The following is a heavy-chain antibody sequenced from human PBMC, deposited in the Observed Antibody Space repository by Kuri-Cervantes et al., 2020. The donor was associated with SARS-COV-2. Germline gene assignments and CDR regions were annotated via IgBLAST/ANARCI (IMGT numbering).Heavy chain of an antibody. CDR2: ISTSGGNT. D-gene: IGHD2-21*01. V-gene: IGHV3-23*01. CDR3: ASTFLWWERRFDY. CDR1: GFTSSRNA. Sequence: GGSLRLSCAASGFTSSRNAMSWVRQAPGKGLEWVSTISTSGGNTYYADSVKGRFTISRDNSKNTLYLQMNSLRAEDTAVYYCASTFLWWERRFDYWGQGTLVTVSS. J-gene: IGHJ4*02.